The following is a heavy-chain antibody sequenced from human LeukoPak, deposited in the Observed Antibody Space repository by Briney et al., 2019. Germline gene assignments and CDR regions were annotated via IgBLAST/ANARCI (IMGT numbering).Heavy chain of an antibody. V-gene: IGHV3-7*01. CDR2: IKEDGSDK. CDR3: ARDHVSGYYAY. J-gene: IGHJ4*02. Sequence: PGGSLRLSCAASGFTFHTYWMTWVRQAPGKGMEWVANIKEDGSDKYYADSVRGRFAISRDNAKNSLDLQMNTLTVADTAIYYCARDHVSGYYAYWGQGTLVTVSS. CDR1: GFTFHTYW. D-gene: IGHD5/OR15-5a*01.